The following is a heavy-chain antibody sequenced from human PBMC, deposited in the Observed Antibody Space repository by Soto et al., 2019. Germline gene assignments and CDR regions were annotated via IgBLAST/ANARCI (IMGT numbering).Heavy chain of an antibody. D-gene: IGHD2-15*01. V-gene: IGHV4-34*01. CDR3: ARAGGYCSGGSCYSRWFDP. CDR1: GGSFSGYY. J-gene: IGHJ5*02. Sequence: QVQLQQWGAGLLKPSETLSLTCAVYGGSFSGYYWSWIRQPPGKGLEWIGEINHSGSTNYNPSLKSRVTISVDTSKNQFSLKLSSVTAADTAVYYCARAGGYCSGGSCYSRWFDPWGQGTLVTVSS. CDR2: INHSGST.